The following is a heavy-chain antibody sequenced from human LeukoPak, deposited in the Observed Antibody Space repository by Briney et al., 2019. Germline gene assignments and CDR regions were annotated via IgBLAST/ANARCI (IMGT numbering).Heavy chain of an antibody. CDR1: GYRFTSYW. Sequence: GESLRISCKGSGYRFTSYWISWVRQMPGKGLEWMGRIDPSDSYTNYSPSFQGHVTISADKSISTAYLQWSSLKASDTAMYYCARQDLGQYCSGGSCYMDYWGQGTLVTVSS. J-gene: IGHJ4*02. V-gene: IGHV5-10-1*01. CDR3: ARQDLGQYCSGGSCYMDY. CDR2: IDPSDSYT. D-gene: IGHD2-15*01.